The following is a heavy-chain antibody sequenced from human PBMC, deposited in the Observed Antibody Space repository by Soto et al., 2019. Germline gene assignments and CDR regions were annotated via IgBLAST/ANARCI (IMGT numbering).Heavy chain of an antibody. CDR2: IYSGGST. CDR3: ARDPPGIAASGGGG. Sequence: ESGGGLIQAGGSLRLSCAASGFTVSNNYMRWVRQAPGKGLEWVSLIYSGGSTHYADSVKGRFTISRDNSKNTLYLQMNSLRVEDTAVYYCARDPPGIAASGGGGWGQGTLVTVSS. J-gene: IGHJ4*02. D-gene: IGHD6-13*01. V-gene: IGHV3-53*01. CDR1: GFTVSNNY.